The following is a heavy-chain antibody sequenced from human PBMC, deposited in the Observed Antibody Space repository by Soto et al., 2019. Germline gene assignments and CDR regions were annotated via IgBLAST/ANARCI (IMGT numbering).Heavy chain of an antibody. V-gene: IGHV1-69*15. CDR2: ILPIFGTA. Sequence: QVQLVQSGAEVKKPGSSVKVSCKASGGTFSTSSMNWVRQAPEPGPEWMGNILPIFGTADYAQKLQGRVTITANESTKTVYMELRSLLSADTAVYYCARGHEFGGTSDAFDIWGQGTVVTVSS. D-gene: IGHD2-15*01. CDR3: ARGHEFGGTSDAFDI. CDR1: GGTFSTSS. J-gene: IGHJ3*02.